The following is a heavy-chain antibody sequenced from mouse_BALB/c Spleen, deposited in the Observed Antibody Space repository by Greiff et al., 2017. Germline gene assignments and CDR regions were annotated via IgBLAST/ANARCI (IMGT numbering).Heavy chain of an antibody. CDR1: GFTFSSYG. CDR3: AELRRDWFAY. CDR2: INSNGGST. D-gene: IGHD1-2*01. Sequence: EVKLVESGGGLVQPGGSLKLSCAASGFTFSSYGMSWVRQTPDNRLELVATINSNGGSTYYPDSVKGRFTISRDNAKNTLYLQMRRLKSEDTAMYYCAELRRDWFAYWGQGTLVTVSA. V-gene: IGHV5-6-3*01. J-gene: IGHJ3*01.